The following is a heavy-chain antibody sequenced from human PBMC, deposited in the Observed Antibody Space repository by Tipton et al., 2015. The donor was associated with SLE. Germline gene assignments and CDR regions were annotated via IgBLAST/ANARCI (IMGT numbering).Heavy chain of an antibody. Sequence: LVKPSETLSLTCAVYGGSFSGYYWSWIRQPPGKGLEWIGEINHSGSTNYNPSLKSRVTISVDTSKNQFSLKLSSVTAADTAAYYCARAQNSSMGYWGQGTLVTVSS. CDR2: INHSGST. J-gene: IGHJ4*02. V-gene: IGHV4-34*01. D-gene: IGHD1-7*01. CDR3: ARAQNSSMGY. CDR1: GGSFSGYY.